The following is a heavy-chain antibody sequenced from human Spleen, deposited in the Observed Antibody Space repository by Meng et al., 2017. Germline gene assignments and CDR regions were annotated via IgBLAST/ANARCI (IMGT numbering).Heavy chain of an antibody. D-gene: IGHD6-13*01. CDR2: IDPSSDNT. CDR1: GYTFAPYY. V-gene: IGHV1-2*06. Sequence: HVQLVQSGPEGKKPGASWKVSCKASGYTFAPYYIHWVRQAPGQGLEWMGRIDPSSDNTHYAQKFQGRVTMTRDMSISTAYMELSRLRSDDTAVYYCARDENISAAGKLFGDYWGQGTLVTVSS. CDR3: ARDENISAAGKLFGDY. J-gene: IGHJ4*02.